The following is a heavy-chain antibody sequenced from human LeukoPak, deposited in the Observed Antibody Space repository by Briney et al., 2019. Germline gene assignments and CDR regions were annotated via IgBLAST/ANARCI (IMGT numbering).Heavy chain of an antibody. Sequence: SETLSLTCTVSGDSISISSYYWGWIRQPPGKGLGWIESIDYSGSSHYNPSHKTRVTVFVDTAKNEFSLKLTSVTAADTAVYYCARHPPPMFYYHTLFDYWGQGTLVTVSS. CDR2: IDYSGSS. CDR3: ARHPPPMFYYHTLFDY. J-gene: IGHJ4*02. D-gene: IGHD3-22*01. CDR1: GDSISISSYY. V-gene: IGHV4-39*01.